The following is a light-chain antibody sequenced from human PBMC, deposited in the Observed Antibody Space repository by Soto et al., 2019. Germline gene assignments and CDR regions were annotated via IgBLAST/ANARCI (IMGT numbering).Light chain of an antibody. J-gene: IGKJ5*01. CDR3: LQRSNWPPIT. CDR1: QSVSSY. CDR2: DAS. V-gene: IGKV3-11*01. Sequence: EIVLTQSPATLSLSPGERATLSCRASQSVSSYLAWYQQKPGQAPRLLIYDASNRATGIPARFSGSGSGTDFTRTISSLEPEDFAVYYCLQRSNWPPITFDQATRLDIK.